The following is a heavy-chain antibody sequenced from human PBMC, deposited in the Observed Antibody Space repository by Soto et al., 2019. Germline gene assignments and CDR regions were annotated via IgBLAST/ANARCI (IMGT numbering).Heavy chain of an antibody. D-gene: IGHD6-19*01. CDR1: GGTFSSYA. Sequence: QVQLVQSGAEVKKPGSSVKVSCKASGGTFSSYAISWVRQAPGQGLEWMGGIIPIFGTANYAQKFQGRVTIPAAESTSTASMARGSVGSEDTAVYYCARQPVRGSGWYFDYWGRGTLVTGSS. J-gene: IGHJ4*02. CDR3: ARQPVRGSGWYFDY. V-gene: IGHV1-69*12. CDR2: IIPIFGTA.